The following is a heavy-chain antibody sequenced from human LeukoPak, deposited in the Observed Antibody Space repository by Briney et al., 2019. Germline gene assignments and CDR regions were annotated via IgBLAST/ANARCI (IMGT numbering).Heavy chain of an antibody. CDR2: IGHGGYDI. Sequence: GGSLRLSCVASGFTFSRFAMAWVRQAAGRGLEWVAVIGHGGYDIHYADSVKGRFTISRDNSKNILYLQRSSLRVDDTAVYYCAKYCGGDCFRNFDSWGQGALVTVSS. J-gene: IGHJ4*02. CDR3: AKYCGGDCFRNFDS. D-gene: IGHD2-21*01. V-gene: IGHV3-23*01. CDR1: GFTFSRFA.